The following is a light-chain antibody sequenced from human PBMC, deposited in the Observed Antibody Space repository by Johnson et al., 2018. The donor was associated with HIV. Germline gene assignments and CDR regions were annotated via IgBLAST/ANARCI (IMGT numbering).Light chain of an antibody. CDR3: GTWDSSLSAGRV. CDR1: SSNIGNND. CDR2: DNH. J-gene: IGLJ1*01. V-gene: IGLV1-51*01. Sequence: QSVLTQPPSVSAAPGQKVTISCSGSSSNIGNNDVSWYQQLPGTAPKLLIYDNHKRPSGIPDRFSGSKSGTSATLGITGLQTGDEADYYCGTWDSSLSAGRVCGTGTKVTVL.